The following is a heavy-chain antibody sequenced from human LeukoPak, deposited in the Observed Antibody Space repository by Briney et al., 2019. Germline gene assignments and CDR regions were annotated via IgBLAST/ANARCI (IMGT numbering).Heavy chain of an antibody. J-gene: IGHJ4*02. CDR3: AKGLQVAEPPDY. CDR2: ISYDGNNK. CDR1: GFSFSNYV. Sequence: GGSLRLSCAASGFSFSNYVMYWVRQAPRKGLEWVAVISYDGNNKYYADSVKGRFTISRDNSKNTLYLQMSSLRGENTAVYYCAKGLQVAEPPDYWGQGILVTVSS. D-gene: IGHD2-15*01. V-gene: IGHV3-30*18.